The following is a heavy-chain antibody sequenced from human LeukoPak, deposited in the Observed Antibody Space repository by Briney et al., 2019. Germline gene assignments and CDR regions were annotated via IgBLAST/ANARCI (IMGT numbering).Heavy chain of an antibody. J-gene: IGHJ4*02. CDR3: ARQKDPYSSGWGPFGY. CDR1: GGSISSYY. Sequence: SETLSLTCTVSGGSISSYYWSWIRQPPGEGLEWIGYIYYSGSTNYNPSLKSRVTISVDTSKNQFSLKLSSVTAADTAVYYCARQKDPYSSGWGPFGYWGQGTLVTVSS. D-gene: IGHD6-19*01. CDR2: IYYSGST. V-gene: IGHV4-59*08.